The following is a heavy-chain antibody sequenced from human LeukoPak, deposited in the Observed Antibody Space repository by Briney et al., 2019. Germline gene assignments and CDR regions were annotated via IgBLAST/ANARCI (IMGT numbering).Heavy chain of an antibody. CDR2: MYTSGNT. CDR3: ARDYVYTRSSGYFVFYTDV. V-gene: IGHV4-4*08. Sequence: LLCTLWIGFIYLFYEMCPPRSREGAGECLSHMYTSGNTNYNPSLKSRVTISVDKSKNQFSLKLISVTAADTAGYYCARDYVYTRSSGYFVFYTDVWGKGTTVTIS. D-gene: IGHD2-8*01. J-gene: IGHJ6*03. CDR1: IGFIYLFY.